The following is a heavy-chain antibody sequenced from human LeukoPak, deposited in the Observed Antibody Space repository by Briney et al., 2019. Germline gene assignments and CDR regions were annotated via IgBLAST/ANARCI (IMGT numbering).Heavy chain of an antibody. J-gene: IGHJ3*02. V-gene: IGHV4-39*07. Sequence: TSETLSLTCTVSGGSISSSSYYWGWIRQPPGEGLEWIGSIYYSGSTYYNPSLKSRVTISVDTSKNQFSLKLSSVTAADTAVYYCARPSRRDGYTNDAFDIWGQGTMVTVSS. CDR2: IYYSGST. CDR1: GGSISSSSYY. CDR3: ARPSRRDGYTNDAFDI. D-gene: IGHD5-24*01.